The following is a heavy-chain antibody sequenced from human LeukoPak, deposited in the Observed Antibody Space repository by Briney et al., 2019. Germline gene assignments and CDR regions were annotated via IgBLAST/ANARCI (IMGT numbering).Heavy chain of an antibody. J-gene: IGHJ6*02. CDR2: ISYDGSNK. V-gene: IGHV3-30-3*01. D-gene: IGHD6-13*01. CDR3: TTSVLDSSSWYLAGYYYYYYGMDV. CDR1: GFTFSSYA. Sequence: PGRSLRLSCAASGFTFSSYAMHWVRQAPGKGLEWVAVISYDGSNKYYADSVKGRFTISRDNSKNTLYLQMNSLKTEDTAVYYCTTSVLDSSSWYLAGYYYYYYGMDVWGQGTTVTVSS.